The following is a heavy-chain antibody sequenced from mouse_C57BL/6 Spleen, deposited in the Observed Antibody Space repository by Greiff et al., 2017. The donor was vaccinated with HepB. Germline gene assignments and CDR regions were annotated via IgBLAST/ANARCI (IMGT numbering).Heavy chain of an antibody. Sequence: QVQLQQPGAELVRPGTSVKLSCKASGYTFTSYWMHWVKQRPGQGLEWIGVIDPSDSYTNYNQKFKGKATLTVYTSSSTAYMQLSSLTSEDSAVYYCARRLLSLYYYAMDYWGQGTSVTVSS. J-gene: IGHJ4*01. V-gene: IGHV1-59*01. CDR3: ARRLLSLYYYAMDY. CDR2: IDPSDSYT. CDR1: GYTFTSYW. D-gene: IGHD1-2*01.